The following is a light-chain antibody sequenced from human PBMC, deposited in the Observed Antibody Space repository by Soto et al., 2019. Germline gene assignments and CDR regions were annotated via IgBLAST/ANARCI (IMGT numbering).Light chain of an antibody. Sequence: DIQLTQSPSFLSASIGDRVTITCRASEGIDSYLAWYQQKPGKATRLLIYTASALQSGVPSRFSGSRSGTEVTLTVGGLEPEDFASYYCEQLRSYPRTFGPGTKVDIK. CDR2: TAS. CDR1: EGIDSY. CDR3: EQLRSYPRT. J-gene: IGKJ3*01. V-gene: IGKV1-9*01.